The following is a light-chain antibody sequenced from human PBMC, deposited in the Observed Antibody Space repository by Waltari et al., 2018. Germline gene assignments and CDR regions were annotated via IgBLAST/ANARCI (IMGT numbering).Light chain of an antibody. Sequence: QSALTQTPTVSGSPGPSITISCTGTASDVGEYNLVSWYQQHPGKAPTVIIYDVNKRPSGVSDRFSGSKSGNTASLTISGLQAADEADYYCSSYAGSTISVFGGGTKLTVL. CDR1: ASDVGEYNL. J-gene: IGLJ3*02. CDR3: SSYAGSTISV. V-gene: IGLV2-23*02. CDR2: DVN.